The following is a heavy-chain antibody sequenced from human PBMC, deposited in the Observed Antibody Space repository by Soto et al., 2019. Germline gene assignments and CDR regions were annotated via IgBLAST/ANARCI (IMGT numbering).Heavy chain of an antibody. Sequence: ESLKISCKGSGYSFTSYWIGWVRQMPGKGLEWMGIIYPGDSDTRYSPSFQGQVTISADKSISTAYLQWSSMKASDTAMYYCARLSRSSGWSNNWFDPWGQGSLVTVSS. CDR2: IYPGDSDT. V-gene: IGHV5-51*01. CDR1: GYSFTSYW. J-gene: IGHJ5*02. D-gene: IGHD6-19*01. CDR3: ARLSRSSGWSNNWFDP.